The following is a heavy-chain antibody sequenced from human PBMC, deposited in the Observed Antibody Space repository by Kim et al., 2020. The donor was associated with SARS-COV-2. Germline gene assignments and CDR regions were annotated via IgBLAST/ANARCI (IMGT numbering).Heavy chain of an antibody. CDR1: GFTFSSYS. D-gene: IGHD6-13*01. Sequence: GGSLRLSCAASGFTFSSYSMNWVRQAPGKGLEWVSSISSSSSYIYYADSVKGRFTISRDNAKNSLYLQMNSLRAEDTAVYYCARVGDSSNDAFDIWGQGTMVTVSS. CDR3: ARVGDSSNDAFDI. V-gene: IGHV3-21*01. J-gene: IGHJ3*02. CDR2: ISSSSSYI.